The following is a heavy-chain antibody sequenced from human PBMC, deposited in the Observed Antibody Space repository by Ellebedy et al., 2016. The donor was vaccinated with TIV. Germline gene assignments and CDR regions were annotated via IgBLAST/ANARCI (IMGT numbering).Heavy chain of an antibody. CDR3: ARDRGAVAGTGGAFDI. D-gene: IGHD6-13*01. CDR1: GGSISNSSYF. J-gene: IGHJ3*02. Sequence: MPSETLSLTCTVSGGSISNSSYFWGWIRQPPGTGLEWIGSFYFRGSTYYNPSLKSRVTTSVDTSKNQFSLKLSSVTAADTAVYYCARDRGAVAGTGGAFDIWGQGTMVTASS. V-gene: IGHV4-39*07. CDR2: FYFRGST.